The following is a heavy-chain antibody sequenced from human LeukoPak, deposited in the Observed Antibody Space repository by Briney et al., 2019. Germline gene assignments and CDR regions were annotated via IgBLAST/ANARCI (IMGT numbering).Heavy chain of an antibody. CDR3: AKSSVVIPLFDY. D-gene: IGHD3-22*01. V-gene: IGHV4-59*01. J-gene: IGHJ4*02. CDR2: IYYSGST. CDR1: GGSISSYY. Sequence: WETLSLTCTVSGGSISSYYWSWIRQPPGKGLEWIGYIYYSGSTNYNPSLKSRVTISVDTSKNQFSLKLSSVTAADTAVYYCAKSSVVIPLFDYWGQGTLVTVSS.